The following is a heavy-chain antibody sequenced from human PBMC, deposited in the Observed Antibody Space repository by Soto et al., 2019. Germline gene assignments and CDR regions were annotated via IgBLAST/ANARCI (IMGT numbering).Heavy chain of an antibody. CDR2: IWYDGSNK. CDR1: GFTFSSYG. CDR3: ARDKKGSSSQRAGFYFDY. J-gene: IGHJ4*02. Sequence: GGSLRLSCAASGFTFSSYGMHWVRQAPGKGLEWVAVIWYDGSNKYYADSVKGRFTISRDNSKNTLYLQMNSLRAEDTAVYYCARDKKGSSSQRAGFYFDYWGQGTLVTVSS. V-gene: IGHV3-33*01. D-gene: IGHD6-13*01.